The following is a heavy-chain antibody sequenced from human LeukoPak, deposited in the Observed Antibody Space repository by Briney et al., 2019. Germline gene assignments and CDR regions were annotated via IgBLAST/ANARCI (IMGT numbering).Heavy chain of an antibody. V-gene: IGHV4-59*01. D-gene: IGHD5/OR15-5a*01. CDR1: GGSITSYY. J-gene: IGHJ4*02. CDR2: SHSKGDT. Sequence: PWETLSLTCSVSGGSITSYYWSWVRQPPGKGLEWIAYSHSKGDTNYNPSLKSRITISVDTSKNVISLKLRSVTAADTAVYYCTSESEGTLYDSTAAFDSCGQGPLVTVSS. CDR3: TSESEGTLYDSTAAFDS.